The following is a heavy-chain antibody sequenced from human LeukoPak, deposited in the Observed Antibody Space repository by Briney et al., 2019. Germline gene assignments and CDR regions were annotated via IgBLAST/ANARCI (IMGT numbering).Heavy chain of an antibody. CDR1: RYTFTTYA. V-gene: IGHV1-3*01. Sequence: GASVKVSCKASRYTFTTYAMHWVRQVPGQRLEWMGWINAGNGNTKYSQKFQGRVTMTRDTSTSTVYMELSSLRSEDTAVYYCARGYCSSTSCYTNWFDPWGQGTLVTVSS. D-gene: IGHD2-2*02. CDR2: INAGNGNT. J-gene: IGHJ5*02. CDR3: ARGYCSSTSCYTNWFDP.